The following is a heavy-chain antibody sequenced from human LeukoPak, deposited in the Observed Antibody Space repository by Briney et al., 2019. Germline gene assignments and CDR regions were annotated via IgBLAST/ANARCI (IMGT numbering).Heavy chain of an antibody. Sequence: SETLSLTCTVSGGSISSGDYYWSWIRQPPGKGLEWIGYIYYSGSTYYNPSLKSRVTISVDTSKNQFSLKLSSVTAADTAVYYCARVREVPAAIGYWGQGTLVTVFS. CDR3: ARVREVPAAIGY. CDR1: GGSISSGDYY. D-gene: IGHD2-2*02. CDR2: IYYSGST. V-gene: IGHV4-30-4*01. J-gene: IGHJ4*02.